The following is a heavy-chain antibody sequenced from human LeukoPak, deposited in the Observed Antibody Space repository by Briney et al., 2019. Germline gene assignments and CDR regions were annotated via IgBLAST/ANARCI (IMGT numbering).Heavy chain of an antibody. J-gene: IGHJ4*02. Sequence: GGSLRLSCAASGFTVSSNYMSWVRQAPGKGLEWVSGISGSGGSTYYADSVKGRFTISRDNSKNTLYLQMNSLRVEDTAVYYCAKLSGEDGWYDHLNYWGQGILVTVSS. D-gene: IGHD6-19*01. V-gene: IGHV3-23*01. CDR1: GFTVSSNY. CDR3: AKLSGEDGWYDHLNY. CDR2: ISGSGGST.